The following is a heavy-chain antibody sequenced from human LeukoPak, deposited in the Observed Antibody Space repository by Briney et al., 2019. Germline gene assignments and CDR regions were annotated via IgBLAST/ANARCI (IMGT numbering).Heavy chain of an antibody. J-gene: IGHJ4*02. Sequence: GGSLRLSCAASGFTFSSYEMNWVRQAPGKGLEWVSDISSSGTTIHYADSLKGRFTISRDNDKDALYLRRNRLRAEDTALYYSARGVVYWGQGTLVTVSS. V-gene: IGHV3-48*03. CDR1: GFTFSSYE. CDR2: ISSSGTTI. D-gene: IGHD2-21*01. CDR3: ARGVVY.